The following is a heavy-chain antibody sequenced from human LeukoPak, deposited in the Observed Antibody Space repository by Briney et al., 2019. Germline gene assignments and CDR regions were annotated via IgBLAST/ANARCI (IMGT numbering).Heavy chain of an antibody. CDR3: ARVSGTATDHPADY. D-gene: IGHD5-18*01. V-gene: IGHV3-20*04. CDR2: INWSGGDT. CDR1: GFTFSSYS. J-gene: IGHJ4*02. Sequence: PGGSLRLSCAASGFTFSSYSMSWVRQAPGKGLEWVSGINWSGGDTDYADSVKGRFTISRDNAKNSLYLQMNSLRAEDTALYYCARVSGTATDHPADYWGQGTLVTVSS.